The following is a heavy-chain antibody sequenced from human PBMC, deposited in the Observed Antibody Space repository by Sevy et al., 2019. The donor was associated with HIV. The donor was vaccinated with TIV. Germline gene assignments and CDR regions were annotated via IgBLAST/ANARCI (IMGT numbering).Heavy chain of an antibody. V-gene: IGHV1-2*02. Sequence: ASVKVSCKASGYSFTGYYMHWVRQAPGQGLEWMGWINPKNGGAYYPQNFQGRVTMTRDTSISTAYMGLSRLRSDDTAVYYCARGACSGSSCFDFHYWGQGTLVTVSS. CDR1: GYSFTGYY. CDR2: INPKNGGA. CDR3: ARGACSGSSCFDFHY. D-gene: IGHD2-15*01. J-gene: IGHJ4*02.